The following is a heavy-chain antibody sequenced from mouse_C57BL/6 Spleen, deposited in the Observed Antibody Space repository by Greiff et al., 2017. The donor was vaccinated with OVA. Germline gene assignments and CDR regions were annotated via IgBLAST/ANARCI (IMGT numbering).Heavy chain of an antibody. CDR3: TRLDFITTVGG. J-gene: IGHJ2*01. CDR2: IDPETGGT. V-gene: IGHV1-15*01. CDR1: GYTFTDYE. Sequence: QVQLKESGAELVRPGASVTLSCKASGYTFTDYEMHWVKQTPVHGLEWIGAIDPETGGTAYNQKFKGKAILTADKSSSTAYMELRSLTSEDSAVYYCTRLDFITTVGGWGRGTTLTVSS. D-gene: IGHD1-1*01.